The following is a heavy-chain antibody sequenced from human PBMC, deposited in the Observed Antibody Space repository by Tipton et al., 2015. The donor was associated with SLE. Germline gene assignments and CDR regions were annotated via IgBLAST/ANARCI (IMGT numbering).Heavy chain of an antibody. CDR2: ISSSSSYI. J-gene: IGHJ5*02. V-gene: IGHV3-21*01. CDR1: GFTFSSYS. Sequence: SLRLSCAASGFTFSSYSMNWVRQAPGKGLEWVSSISSSSSYIYYADSVKGRFTISRDNAKNSLYLQMNSLRAEDTAVYYCARDEERLVRGWFDPWGQGTLVTVSS. D-gene: IGHD6-6*01. CDR3: ARDEERLVRGWFDP.